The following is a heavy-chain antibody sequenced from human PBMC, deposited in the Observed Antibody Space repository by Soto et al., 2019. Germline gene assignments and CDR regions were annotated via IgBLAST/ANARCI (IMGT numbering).Heavy chain of an antibody. CDR1: GFTFSSYA. V-gene: IGHV3-23*01. CDR3: AKDGRRTYYDILTGYYFSCYFDY. D-gene: IGHD3-9*01. Sequence: GGSLRLSCAASGFTFSSYAMSWVRQAPGKGLKWVTAISGSGGSTYYADSVKGRFTISRDNSKNTLYLQMNSLRAEDTAVYYCAKDGRRTYYDILTGYYFSCYFDYWGQGTLVTVSS. J-gene: IGHJ4*02. CDR2: ISGSGGST.